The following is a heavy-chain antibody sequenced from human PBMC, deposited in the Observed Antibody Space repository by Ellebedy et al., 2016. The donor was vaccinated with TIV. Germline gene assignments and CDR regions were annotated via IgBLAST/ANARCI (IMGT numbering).Heavy chain of an antibody. Sequence: MPSETLSLTCSVSGGSVSSTRYYWAWIRQPPGKGLEYIGSVYYSGSPYHNPSFKSRVTLSADTSKNQFSLNLRTVTAADTAVYYCARTDPWQPIDDWGQGILVSVSS. CDR3: ARTDPWQPIDD. D-gene: IGHD2-21*02. J-gene: IGHJ4*02. V-gene: IGHV4-39*01. CDR1: GGSVSSTRYY. CDR2: VYYSGSP.